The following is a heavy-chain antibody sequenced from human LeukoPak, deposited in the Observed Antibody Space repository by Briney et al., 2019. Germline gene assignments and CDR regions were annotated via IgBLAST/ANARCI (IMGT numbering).Heavy chain of an antibody. Sequence: LTGGSLRLSCAASGFTFSSYAMSWVRQAPGKGLEWVSAISGSGGSTYYADSVKGRFTISRDNSKNTLYLQMNSLGAEDTAVYYCASWGDHDPFDYWGQGTLVTVSS. J-gene: IGHJ4*02. CDR1: GFTFSSYA. CDR2: ISGSGGST. D-gene: IGHD2-21*02. V-gene: IGHV3-23*01. CDR3: ASWGDHDPFDY.